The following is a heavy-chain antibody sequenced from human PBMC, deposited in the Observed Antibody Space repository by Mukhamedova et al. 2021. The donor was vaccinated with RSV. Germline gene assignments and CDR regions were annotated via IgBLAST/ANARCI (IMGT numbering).Heavy chain of an antibody. J-gene: IGHJ3*02. CDR2: IYSGGST. Sequence: EWVSVIYSGGSTYYADSVKGRFTISRDNSKNTLYLQMNSLRAEDTAVYYCAGEKAVAVPFDIWGQGTMVTVSS. D-gene: IGHD6-19*01. CDR3: AGEKAVAVPFDI. V-gene: IGHV3-53*01.